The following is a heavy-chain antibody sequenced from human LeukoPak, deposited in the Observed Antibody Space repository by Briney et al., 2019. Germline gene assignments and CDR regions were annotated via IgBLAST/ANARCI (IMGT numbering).Heavy chain of an antibody. V-gene: IGHV3-30*18. D-gene: IGHD1-26*01. J-gene: IGHJ3*01. Sequence: GGSLRLSCAASGFTFNPYGMHWVRQAPGKGLKWVAVISSDGTVAYYSESVKGRFTISRDNSKNTLYLQMDSLRFEDTSVYYCAKIYRYGSHFDDAFDLWGLGTMVTVSS. CDR3: AKIYRYGSHFDDAFDL. CDR2: ISSDGTVA. CDR1: GFTFNPYG.